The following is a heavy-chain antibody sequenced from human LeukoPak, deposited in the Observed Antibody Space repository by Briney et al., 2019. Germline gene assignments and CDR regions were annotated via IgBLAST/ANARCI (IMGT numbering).Heavy chain of an antibody. J-gene: IGHJ6*02. D-gene: IGHD6-19*01. CDR2: IYSGGST. V-gene: IGHV3-53*01. Sequence: GGSLRLSCAASGFTVSSNYMSWVRQAPGKGLEWVSVIYSGGSTYYADSVKGRFTISRDNSKNTLYLQMNSLRAEDTAVYYCARDRAVAGTDYYYYGMDVWGQGTTVTVS. CDR3: ARDRAVAGTDYYYYGMDV. CDR1: GFTVSSNY.